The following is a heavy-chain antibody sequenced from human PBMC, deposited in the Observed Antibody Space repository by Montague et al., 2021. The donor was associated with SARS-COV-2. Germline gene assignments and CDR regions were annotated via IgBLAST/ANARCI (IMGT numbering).Heavy chain of an antibody. CDR3: ARDTYYYGSGSYYYGMDV. D-gene: IGHD3-10*01. Sequence: SLRLSCAASGFTFSSHWMSWVRQAPGKGLEWVANIKQDGSEKYYVDSVKGRFTISRDNAKNSLYLQMNSLRAEDTAVYYCARDTYYYGSGSYYYGMDVWGQGTTVTVSS. CDR2: IKQDGSEK. V-gene: IGHV3-7*01. CDR1: GFTFSSHW. J-gene: IGHJ6*02.